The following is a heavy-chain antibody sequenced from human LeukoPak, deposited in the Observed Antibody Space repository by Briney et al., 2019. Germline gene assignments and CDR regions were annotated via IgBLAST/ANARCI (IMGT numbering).Heavy chain of an antibody. CDR2: ISSSSSYI. V-gene: IGHV3-21*01. CDR1: GFTFSSYS. J-gene: IGHJ4*02. Sequence: GGSLRLSCAASGFTFSSYSMNWVRQAPGKGLEWVSSISSSSSYIYYADSVKGRFTISRDNAKNSLYLQMNNLRAEDTAVYYCARDRDYYDSSGYPDYWGQGTLVTVSS. D-gene: IGHD3-22*01. CDR3: ARDRDYYDSSGYPDY.